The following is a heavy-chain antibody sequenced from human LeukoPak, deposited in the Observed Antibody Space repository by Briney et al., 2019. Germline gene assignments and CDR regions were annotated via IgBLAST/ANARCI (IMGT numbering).Heavy chain of an antibody. J-gene: IGHJ4*02. V-gene: IGHV1-46*01. Sequence: ASVKVSCKASGGTFSSYAISWVRQAPGQGLEWMGIINPSGGSTSYAQKFQGRVTMTRDTSTSTVYMELSSLRSEDTAVYYCARVPYYDSSGFDYWGQGTLVTVSS. CDR2: INPSGGST. D-gene: IGHD3-22*01. CDR3: ARVPYYDSSGFDY. CDR1: GGTFSSYA.